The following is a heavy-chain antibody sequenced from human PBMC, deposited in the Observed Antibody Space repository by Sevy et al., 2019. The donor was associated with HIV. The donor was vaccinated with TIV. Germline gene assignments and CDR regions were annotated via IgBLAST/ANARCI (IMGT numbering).Heavy chain of an antibody. V-gene: IGHV4-39*02. J-gene: IGHJ6*02. CDR1: GGSITSSSYY. Sequence: SETLSLTCTVSGGSITSSSYYWAWLRQPPGKGLEWIGSIYYTGSTYYKPSHMSRITISADRSKNHFSLKLTSVTAADTAVYYCARPSSLYYYYAMDVWGQGTAVTVSS. CDR2: IYYTGST. CDR3: ARPSSLYYYYAMDV.